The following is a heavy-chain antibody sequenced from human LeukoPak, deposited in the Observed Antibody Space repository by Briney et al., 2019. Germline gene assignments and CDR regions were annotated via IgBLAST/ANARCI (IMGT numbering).Heavy chain of an antibody. Sequence: SETLSLTCTVSGGSISSYYWGWIRQPPGKGLEWIGNIYYSGSTYYNPSLKSRVTISVDTSKNQFSLKLSSVTAADTAVYYCARHITIFGVVILNYYMDVWGKGTTVTVPS. V-gene: IGHV4-39*01. J-gene: IGHJ6*03. CDR1: GGSISSYY. CDR3: ARHITIFGVVILNYYMDV. CDR2: IYYSGST. D-gene: IGHD3-3*01.